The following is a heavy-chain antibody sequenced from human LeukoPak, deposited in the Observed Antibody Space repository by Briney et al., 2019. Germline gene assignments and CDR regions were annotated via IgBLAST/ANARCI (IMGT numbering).Heavy chain of an antibody. D-gene: IGHD2-2*01. CDR2: IYYSGST. CDR3: AIHPIYCSSTSCYPDY. J-gene: IGHJ4*02. Sequence: SETLSLTCTVSGGSISSSSYYWGWIRQPPGKGLEWIGSIYYSGSTYYNPSLKSRVTISVDTSKNQFSLKLSSVTAADTAVYYCAIHPIYCSSTSCYPDYWGQGTLVTVSS. CDR1: GGSISSSSYY. V-gene: IGHV4-39*01.